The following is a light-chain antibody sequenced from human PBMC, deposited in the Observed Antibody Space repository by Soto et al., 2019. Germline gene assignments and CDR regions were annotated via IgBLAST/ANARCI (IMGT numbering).Light chain of an antibody. CDR2: DVS. CDR3: SSYTSSSTLLYV. Sequence: QSALTLPASVSGSPGQSITISCTGTSSDVGGYNYVSWYQQHPGKAPKLMIYDVSNRPSGVSNRFSGSKSCNTASLTISGLQAEDEADYYCSSYTSSSTLLYVFGIGTTVTVL. J-gene: IGLJ1*01. V-gene: IGLV2-14*01. CDR1: SSDVGGYNY.